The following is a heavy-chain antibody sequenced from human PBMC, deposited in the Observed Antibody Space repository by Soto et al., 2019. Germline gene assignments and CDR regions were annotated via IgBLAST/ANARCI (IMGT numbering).Heavy chain of an antibody. J-gene: IGHJ6*02. V-gene: IGHV4-30-4*01. CDR3: ARVPSPFDYYYALDV. CDR1: GDSISSGNKY. CDR2: IFSSGTT. D-gene: IGHD3-16*01. Sequence: PSETLSLTCTVSGDSISSGNKYWSWIRQAPGKGLEWIGYIFSSGTTYYNPSLKSRLTMSLDTSQNQFSLRLASVTDAGSAVYYCARVPSPFDYYYALDVWGQGTTVTVS.